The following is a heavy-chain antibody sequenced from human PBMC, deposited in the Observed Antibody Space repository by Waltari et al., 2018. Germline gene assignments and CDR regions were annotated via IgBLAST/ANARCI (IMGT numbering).Heavy chain of an antibody. CDR3: ARVGYSSGWYEGGDAFDI. CDR2: INAGNGNT. V-gene: IGHV1-3*01. J-gene: IGHJ3*02. D-gene: IGHD6-19*01. Sequence: QVQLVQSGAEVKKPGASVKVSCKASGYTFTSYAMHWVRQAPGQRLEWMGWINAGNGNTKYSQKFQGRVTITRDTSASTAYMELSSLRSEDTAVYYCARVGYSSGWYEGGDAFDIWGQGTMVTVSS. CDR1: GYTFTSYA.